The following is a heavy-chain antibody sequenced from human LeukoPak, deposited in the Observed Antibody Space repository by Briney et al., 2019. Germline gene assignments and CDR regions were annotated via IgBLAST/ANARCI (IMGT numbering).Heavy chain of an antibody. Sequence: GSLRLSCAASGFTFSSYAMSWVRQAPGKGLEWVSAISGIGGSTYYADSVKGRFTISRDNSKNTLYLQMNSLRAEDTAVYYCAKDDSQHYYDSSGYYVFDYWGQGTLVTVSS. CDR2: ISGIGGST. CDR3: AKDDSQHYYDSSGYYVFDY. D-gene: IGHD3-22*01. V-gene: IGHV3-23*01. J-gene: IGHJ4*02. CDR1: GFTFSSYA.